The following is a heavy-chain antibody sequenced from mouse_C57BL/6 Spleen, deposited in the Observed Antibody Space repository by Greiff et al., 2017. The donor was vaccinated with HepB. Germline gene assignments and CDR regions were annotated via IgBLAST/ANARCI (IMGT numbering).Heavy chain of an antibody. CDR1: GYAFTNYL. CDR3: TRTWITTVVAYYFDY. CDR2: INPGSGGT. D-gene: IGHD1-1*01. Sequence: VQLQQSGAELVRPGTSVKVSCKASGYAFTNYLIEGVKQRPGQGLEWIGVINPGSGGTNYNEKFKGKATLTADKSSSTAYMQLSSLTSEDSAVYFCTRTWITTVVAYYFDYWGQGTTLTVSS. J-gene: IGHJ2*01. V-gene: IGHV1-54*01.